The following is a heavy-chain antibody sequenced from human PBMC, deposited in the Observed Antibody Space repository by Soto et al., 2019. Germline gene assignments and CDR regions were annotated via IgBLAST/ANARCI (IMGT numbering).Heavy chain of an antibody. CDR2: IKSKTDGGTT. Sequence: PGGSLRLSCAASGFTFSNAWMSWVRQAPGKGLEWVGRIKSKTDGGTTDYAAPVKGRFTISRDDSKNTLYLQMNSLKTEDTAVYYCTTVWSYYDFWSGYYTDDYWGQGTLVTVSS. CDR1: GFTFSNAW. D-gene: IGHD3-3*01. CDR3: TTVWSYYDFWSGYYTDDY. J-gene: IGHJ4*02. V-gene: IGHV3-15*01.